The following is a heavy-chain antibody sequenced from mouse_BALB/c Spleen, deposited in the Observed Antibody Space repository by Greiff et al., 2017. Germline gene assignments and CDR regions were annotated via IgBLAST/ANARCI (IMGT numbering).Heavy chain of an antibody. J-gene: IGHJ4*01. D-gene: IGHD2-3*01. CDR1: GFTFSSFG. V-gene: IGHV5-17*02. CDR2: ISSGSSTI. CDR3: AKSYDGYYGGAMDY. Sequence: EVQVVESGGGLVQPGGSRKLSCAASGFTFSSFGMHWVRQAPEKGLEWVAYISSGSSTIYYADTVKGRFTISRDNPKNTLFLQMTSLRSEDTAMYYCAKSYDGYYGGAMDYWGQGTSVTVSS.